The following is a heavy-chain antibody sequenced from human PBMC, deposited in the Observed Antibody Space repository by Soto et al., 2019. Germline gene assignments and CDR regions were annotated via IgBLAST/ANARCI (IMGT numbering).Heavy chain of an antibody. Sequence: PGGSLRLSCVASGFTFSNYPMNWVRQAPGKGLEWVSGISAGGDSTYYADSVKGRFTIFRDNSKNSVYLQMNSLRAEDTAVYYCARRVWGQGTLVTVSS. CDR1: GFTFSNYP. CDR2: ISAGGDST. CDR3: ARRV. V-gene: IGHV3-23*01. J-gene: IGHJ4*02.